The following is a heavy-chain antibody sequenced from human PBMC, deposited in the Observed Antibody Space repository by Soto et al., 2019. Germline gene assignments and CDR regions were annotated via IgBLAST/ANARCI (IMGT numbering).Heavy chain of an antibody. J-gene: IGHJ3*02. Sequence: QVTLKESGPVLVKATETLTLPCTVSGFSLNNARMGVSWIRQPPGQAPEWLAHIFSNDEESYSTSLKSRLTISKDTSKSQVVLTMTNMDPVDTATDYCARMQYCLHDTGYYYVVEDAFDIWGQGTPVTASS. D-gene: IGHD3-22*01. V-gene: IGHV2-26*01. CDR1: GFSLNNARMG. CDR2: IFSNDEE. CDR3: ARMQYCLHDTGYYYVVEDAFDI.